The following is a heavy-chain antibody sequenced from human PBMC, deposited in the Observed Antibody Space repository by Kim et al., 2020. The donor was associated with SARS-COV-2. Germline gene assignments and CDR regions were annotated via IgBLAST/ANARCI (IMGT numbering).Heavy chain of an antibody. CDR2: ISGSGGST. J-gene: IGHJ4*02. Sequence: GGSLRLSCAASGFTFSSYAMSWVRQAPGKGLEWVSAISGSGGSTYYADSVKGRFTISRDNSKNTLYLQMNSLRAEDTAVYYCAKDPSPGWYRYYFDYWGQGTLVTVSS. CDR3: AKDPSPGWYRYYFDY. V-gene: IGHV3-23*01. D-gene: IGHD6-19*01. CDR1: GFTFSSYA.